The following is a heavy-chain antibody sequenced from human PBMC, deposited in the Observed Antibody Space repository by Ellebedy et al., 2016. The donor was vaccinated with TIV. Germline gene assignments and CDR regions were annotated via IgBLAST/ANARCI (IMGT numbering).Heavy chain of an antibody. Sequence: GGSLRLXCAASGFTVSSYAMSWVRQAPGRRLEWVSAISGSGGSTHYVDSVRGRFTISRDNSKNTLYLQMTSLRAEDTAVYYCAKAPTAIFAHFYYYYYMDVWGKGTTVTVSS. J-gene: IGHJ6*03. CDR3: AKAPTAIFAHFYYYYYMDV. V-gene: IGHV3-23*01. D-gene: IGHD2-21*02. CDR1: GFTVSSYA. CDR2: ISGSGGST.